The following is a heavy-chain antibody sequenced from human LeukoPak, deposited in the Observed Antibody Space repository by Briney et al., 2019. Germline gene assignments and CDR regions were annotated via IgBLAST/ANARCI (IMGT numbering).Heavy chain of an antibody. V-gene: IGHV1-69*05. CDR1: GGTFSSYA. J-gene: IGHJ3*02. CDR2: IIPIFGTA. Sequence: GASVKVSCKASGGTFSSYAISWVRQAPGQGLEWMGGIIPIFGTANYAQKFQGRVTITTDESTSTAYMELSSLRSEDTAVYYCARDGHPIPNYCDSSGYDAFDIWGQGTMVTVSS. D-gene: IGHD3-22*01. CDR3: ARDGHPIPNYCDSSGYDAFDI.